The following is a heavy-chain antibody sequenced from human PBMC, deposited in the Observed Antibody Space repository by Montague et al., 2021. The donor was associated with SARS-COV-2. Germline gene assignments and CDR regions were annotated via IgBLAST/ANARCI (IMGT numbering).Heavy chain of an antibody. D-gene: IGHD6-13*01. CDR3: ARDHYRSSWFKY. J-gene: IGHJ4*02. V-gene: IGHV4-39*07. Sequence: SETLSLTCTVSGDSSSSSIYYWGWIRQPPGKGLEWIGTISYSGSTYHNPSLHSRVAISVDTSKKRFSLRLTSVTAADTAVHFCARDHYRSSWFKYWGPGTLVTVSS. CDR2: ISYSGST. CDR1: GDSSSSSIYY.